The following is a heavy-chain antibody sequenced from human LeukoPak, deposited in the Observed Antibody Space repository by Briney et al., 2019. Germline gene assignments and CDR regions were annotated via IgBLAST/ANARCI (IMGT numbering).Heavy chain of an antibody. V-gene: IGHV2-5*02. CDR1: GFSLTTNGVG. J-gene: IGHJ4*02. CDR3: AHLYFYNSGGYSRAFDY. Sequence: SGPTLVKPTQTLTLTCTFSGFSLTTNGVGVGWIRQPPVKAHEGLALIYWDDEKRYSPSLRTRLTITKDTSKSQVVLTLTNMDPVDTATYYCAHLYFYNSGGYSRAFDYWGQGTLVTVSS. D-gene: IGHD3-22*01. CDR2: IYWDDEK.